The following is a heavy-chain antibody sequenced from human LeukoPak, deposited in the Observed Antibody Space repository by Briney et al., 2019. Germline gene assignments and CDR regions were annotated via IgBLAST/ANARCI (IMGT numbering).Heavy chain of an antibody. CDR1: GFTFSSYA. CDR3: ARYSSGLVHSLAPSRVYGMDV. D-gene: IGHD6-19*01. J-gene: IGHJ6*02. V-gene: IGHV3-64*04. CDR2: ISSNGGSP. Sequence: PGGSLRLSCSASGFTFSSYAMHWVRQAPGKGLEYVSAISSNGGSPYYPDPVRGKFTISRDNSKNTRYLQMNSLRAEDTAVYYCARYSSGLVHSLAPSRVYGMDVWGQGTTVTVSS.